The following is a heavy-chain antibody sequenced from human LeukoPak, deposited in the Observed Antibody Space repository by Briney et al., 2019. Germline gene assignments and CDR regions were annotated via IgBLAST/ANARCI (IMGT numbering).Heavy chain of an antibody. CDR1: GGSISNYY. Sequence: PSETLSLTCTVSGGSISNYYWSWIRQPPGKGLEWIGYIYYSGTTNYNPSLKSRVTISVDTSKNQFSLKLSSVTAADTAVYYCARAAYSGSYSFDYWGQGTLVTVSS. J-gene: IGHJ4*02. D-gene: IGHD1-26*01. V-gene: IGHV4-59*12. CDR3: ARAAYSGSYSFDY. CDR2: IYYSGTT.